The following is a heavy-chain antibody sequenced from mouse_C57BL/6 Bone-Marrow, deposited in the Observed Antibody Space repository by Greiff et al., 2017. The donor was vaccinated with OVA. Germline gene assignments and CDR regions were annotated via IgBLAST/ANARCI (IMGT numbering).Heavy chain of an antibody. CDR2: IHPNSGST. J-gene: IGHJ2*01. CDR1: GYTFTSYW. CDR3: ARTRIYYDYEGDCDY. Sequence: QVQLQQPGAELVKPGASVKLSCKASGYTFTSYWMHWVKQRPGQGLEWIGMIHPNSGSTNYNEKFKSQATLTVDKSSSTDYMQLSSLTSEDSAVYYCARTRIYYDYEGDCDYWGQGTTLTVSS. D-gene: IGHD2-4*01. V-gene: IGHV1-64*01.